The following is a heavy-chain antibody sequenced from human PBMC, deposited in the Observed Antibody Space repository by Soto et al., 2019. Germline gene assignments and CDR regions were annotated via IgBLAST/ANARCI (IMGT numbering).Heavy chain of an antibody. CDR1: GDSSSPSTYS. CDR3: DGMQYTSGLRFDP. V-gene: IGHV4-30-2*01. D-gene: IGHD6-19*01. J-gene: IGHJ5*02. CDR2: IYRSGLT. Sequence: TLSLTCSFSGDSSSPSTYSGSCIRQPPGKALEWVGFIYRSGLTSYNPSLKSRASISLDTSNNQCSLKLGSVTAADTAVYYCDGMQYTSGLRFDPWGPGTLVTVSS.